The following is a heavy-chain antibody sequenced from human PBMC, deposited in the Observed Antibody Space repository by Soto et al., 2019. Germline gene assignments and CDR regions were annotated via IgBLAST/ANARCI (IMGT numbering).Heavy chain of an antibody. J-gene: IGHJ6*03. Sequence: EVQLLESGGTLVQPGGSLRLSCAASGFIFSNYAMTWVRQAPGKGLEWVSYCGSGGSTYYADPVKGRFTCSRDNSKNTLFLQMNSLRAEDTAVYFCAKFRGQYYHTYYMDAWGKGTTVTVSS. CDR2: CGSGGST. V-gene: IGHV3-23*01. CDR1: GFIFSNYA. CDR3: AKFRGQYYHTYYMDA. D-gene: IGHD1-26*01.